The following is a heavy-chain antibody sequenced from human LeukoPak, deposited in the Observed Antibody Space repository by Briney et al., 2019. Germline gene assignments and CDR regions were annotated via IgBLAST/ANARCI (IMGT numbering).Heavy chain of an antibody. CDR2: INHGGST. CDR1: GGSISSYY. CDR3: VFHLRCSSTSCSYGAFDI. D-gene: IGHD2-2*01. V-gene: IGHV4-34*01. J-gene: IGHJ3*02. Sequence: SETLSLTCTVSGGSISSYYWSWVRQPPGKGLEWIGEINHGGSTNYNPSLKSRVTISVDTSKNQFSLKLSSVTAADTAVYYCVFHLRCSSTSCSYGAFDIWGQGTMVTVSS.